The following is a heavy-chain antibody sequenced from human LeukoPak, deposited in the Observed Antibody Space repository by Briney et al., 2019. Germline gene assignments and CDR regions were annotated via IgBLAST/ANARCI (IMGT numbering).Heavy chain of an antibody. CDR3: AKEGERSRSTSCYVDY. D-gene: IGHD2-2*01. CDR2: ISGSGGST. CDR1: GFTFSSYA. V-gene: IGHV3-23*01. Sequence: GGSLRLSCAGSGFTFSSYAMSWVRQAPGKGLEWVSAISGSGGSTYYADSVKGRFTISRDNSKNTLYLQMNSLRAEDTAVYYCAKEGERSRSTSCYVDYWGQGTLVTVSS. J-gene: IGHJ4*02.